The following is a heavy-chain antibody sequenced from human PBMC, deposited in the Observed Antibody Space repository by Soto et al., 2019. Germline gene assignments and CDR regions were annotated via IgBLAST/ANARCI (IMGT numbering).Heavy chain of an antibody. CDR2: IRKDGSLM. Sequence: GGSLRLSCAASGFTLSNYWMAWARQTPGKGLEWVANIRKDGSLMHYVESVEGRFTISRDNAKNSLYLQMTNLRAEDTAVYYCATYTGSYYHYGMDVWGQGTTVTVSS. V-gene: IGHV3-7*02. CDR1: GFTLSNYW. D-gene: IGHD5-12*01. J-gene: IGHJ6*02. CDR3: ATYTGSYYHYGMDV.